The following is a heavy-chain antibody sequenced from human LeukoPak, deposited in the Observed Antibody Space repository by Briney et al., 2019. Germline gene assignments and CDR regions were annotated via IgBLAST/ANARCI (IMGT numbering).Heavy chain of an antibody. CDR3: ARAPSEVGGYYPEYFRH. CDR1: GFTFSSYG. J-gene: IGHJ1*01. CDR2: IRYDGSNK. Sequence: GGSLRLSCAASGFTFSSYGMHWVRQAPGKGLEWVAFIRYDGSNKYYADSVKGRFTISRDNAKNTVSLQMDSLRAEDTGVYYCARAPSEVGGYYPEYFRHWGQGTLVTVSS. D-gene: IGHD3-22*01. V-gene: IGHV3-30*02.